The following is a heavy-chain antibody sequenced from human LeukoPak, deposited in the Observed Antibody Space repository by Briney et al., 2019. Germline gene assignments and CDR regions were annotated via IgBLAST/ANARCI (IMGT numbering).Heavy chain of an antibody. J-gene: IGHJ4*02. V-gene: IGHV3-23*01. CDR2: ISGSGGST. CDR3: AKDRSWINDVCHGDFDY. Sequence: GGSLILSCAASGFIFSSYAMSWVRQAPGKGLEWVSTISGSGGSTYYADSVKGRFTISRDNSKNTVYLQMNSLRAEDTAVYYCAKDRSWINDVCHGDFDYWGQGTLVTVSS. CDR1: GFIFSSYA. D-gene: IGHD2-8*01.